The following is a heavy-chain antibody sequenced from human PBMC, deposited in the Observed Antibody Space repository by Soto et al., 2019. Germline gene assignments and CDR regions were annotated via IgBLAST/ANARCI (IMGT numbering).Heavy chain of an antibody. CDR2: ISAYNGNT. V-gene: IGHV1-18*01. J-gene: IGHJ4*02. CDR3: VRDSVVVPAASDY. CDR1: GYTFTSYG. Sequence: QVQLVQSGAEVKKPGASVKVSCKASGYTFTSYGISWVRQAPGQGLEWMGWISAYNGNTNYAQKLQGRVTMTTDTATSTAYVELRSLRSDDKAVYYCVRDSVVVPAASDYWGQGTLVTVSS. D-gene: IGHD2-2*01.